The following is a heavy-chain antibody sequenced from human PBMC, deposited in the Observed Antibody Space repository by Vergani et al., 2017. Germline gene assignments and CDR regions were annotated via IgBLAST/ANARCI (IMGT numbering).Heavy chain of an antibody. D-gene: IGHD2-15*01. CDR1: GGSVSDGNYY. Sequence: QVQLQESGPGLVKPSETLSLTCTVSGGSVSDGNYYWSWIRQPPGKGLEWLGYIYYSGTTYYNPSLKSRVTISVETSKNQVSLKLSSVTAADTAVYYCARHALYCSGGSCSRLNWFDPWGQGTLVTVSS. J-gene: IGHJ5*02. CDR3: ARHALYCSGGSCSRLNWFDP. V-gene: IGHV4-61*01. CDR2: IYYSGTT.